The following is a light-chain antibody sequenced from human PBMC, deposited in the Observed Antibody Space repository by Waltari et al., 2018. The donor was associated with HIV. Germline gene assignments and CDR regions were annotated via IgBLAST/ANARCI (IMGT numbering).Light chain of an antibody. CDR2: DAS. CDR1: QDINNN. CDR3: QQYNDLPFT. V-gene: IGKV1-33*01. Sequence: DIRMNQSPSSPSSPMGASVTLTCQATQDINNNLNWYQQKTGQAPKLLIYDASVLETGVSSRFTGSGSGTNFTLTITSPQPEDVATYFCQQYNDLPFTFGPGTKV. J-gene: IGKJ3*01.